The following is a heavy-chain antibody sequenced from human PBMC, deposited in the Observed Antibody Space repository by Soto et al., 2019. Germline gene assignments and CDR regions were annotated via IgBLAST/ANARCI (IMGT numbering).Heavy chain of an antibody. CDR3: ARLFMAGAPGSYSTGLDV. CDR1: GAYMKNYF. V-gene: IGHV4-59*01. CDR2: ISSSGIP. D-gene: IGHD2-15*01. Sequence: SETLSLTCNVSGAYMKNYFWSWIRQNPGRGLEWIGYISSSGIPTYTPSLKSRLTISVDASKNEFSLKLNSMAAADTATYYCARLFMAGAPGSYSTGLDVWGQGTTVTVSS. J-gene: IGHJ6*02.